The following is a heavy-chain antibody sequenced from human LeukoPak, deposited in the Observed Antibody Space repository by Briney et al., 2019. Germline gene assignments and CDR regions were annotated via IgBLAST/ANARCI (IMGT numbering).Heavy chain of an antibody. V-gene: IGHV4-34*01. CDR1: GGSFSGYY. CDR3: ARGRVGIAAQNYYYYYMDV. Sequence: SETLSLTCAVYGGSFSGYYWSWIRQPPGKGLEWIGEINHSGSTNYNPSLKSRVTIPVDTSKNQFSLKLSSVTAADTAVYYCARGRVGIAAQNYYYYYMDVWGKGTTVTVSS. J-gene: IGHJ6*03. D-gene: IGHD6-6*01. CDR2: INHSGST.